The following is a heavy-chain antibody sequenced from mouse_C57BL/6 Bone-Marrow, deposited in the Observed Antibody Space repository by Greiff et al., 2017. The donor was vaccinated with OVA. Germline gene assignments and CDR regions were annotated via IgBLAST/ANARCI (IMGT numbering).Heavy chain of an antibody. CDR2: INPNNGGT. CDR3: ARDYYYGSRRFAY. Sequence: VQLQQSGPELVKPGASVKISCKASGYTFTDYYMNWVKQSHGKSLEWIGDINPNNGGTSYNQKFKGKATLTVDKSSSTAYMELRSLTSEDSAVYYCARDYYYGSRRFAYWGQGTLVTVSA. J-gene: IGHJ3*01. V-gene: IGHV1-26*01. CDR1: GYTFTDYY. D-gene: IGHD1-1*01.